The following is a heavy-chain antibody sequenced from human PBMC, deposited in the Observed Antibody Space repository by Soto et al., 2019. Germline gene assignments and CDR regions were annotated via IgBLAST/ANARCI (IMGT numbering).Heavy chain of an antibody. V-gene: IGHV3-23*01. Sequence: EVQLLESGGGLVQPGGSLRLSCAASGFTFSNYAMSWVRQAPGKGLEWVSAISDSGDRTYYADSVKGRFTISRDNSKNQLYLQMNTLRAEDTAVYYCAKERLTMIVVVITPPDYWGQGTLVTVSS. CDR1: GFTFSNYA. D-gene: IGHD3-22*01. J-gene: IGHJ4*02. CDR3: AKERLTMIVVVITPPDY. CDR2: ISDSGDRT.